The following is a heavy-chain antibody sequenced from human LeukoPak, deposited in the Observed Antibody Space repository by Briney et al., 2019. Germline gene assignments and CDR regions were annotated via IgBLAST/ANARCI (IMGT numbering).Heavy chain of an antibody. CDR1: GFTFDDYG. V-gene: IGHV3-20*04. D-gene: IGHD1-26*01. CDR2: INWN. J-gene: IGHJ4*02. Sequence: GGSLRLSCAASGFTFDDYGMSWVRQAPGKGLKWVSSINWNNADSVKGRFTISRDNAKNSLYLQMNSLRAEDTAVYYCAIIYLIVGATTFDYWGQGTLVTVSS. CDR3: AIIYLIVGATTFDY.